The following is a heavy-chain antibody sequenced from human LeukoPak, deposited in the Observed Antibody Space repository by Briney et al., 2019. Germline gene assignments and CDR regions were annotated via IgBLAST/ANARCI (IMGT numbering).Heavy chain of an antibody. V-gene: IGHV3-53*01. CDR1: GFSLSSYE. J-gene: IGHJ4*02. CDR3: TRTIPPAH. Sequence: AGGSLRLSCAASGFSLSSYEMNWVRQAPGKGLDWVSVIYRSGGTYFADSVKGRFTISRDDSQNTVSLQMNNLRAEDTAVYYCTRTIPPAHWGQGTLVTVSS. CDR2: IYRSGGT. D-gene: IGHD5-24*01.